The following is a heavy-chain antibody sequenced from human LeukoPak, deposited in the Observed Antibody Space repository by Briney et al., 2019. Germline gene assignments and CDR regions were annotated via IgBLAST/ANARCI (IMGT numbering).Heavy chain of an antibody. CDR1: GFTFSSYA. V-gene: IGHV3-30*04. CDR3: ARDFTSGWYGAVDY. CDR2: ISYDGSNK. J-gene: IGHJ4*02. D-gene: IGHD6-19*01. Sequence: PGRSLRLSCAASGFTFSSYAMHWVRQAPGKGLEWVAVISYDGSNKYYADSVRGRFTISRDNSMNTLYLQMNSLRTEDTATYYCARDFTSGWYGAVDYWGQGALVTVSS.